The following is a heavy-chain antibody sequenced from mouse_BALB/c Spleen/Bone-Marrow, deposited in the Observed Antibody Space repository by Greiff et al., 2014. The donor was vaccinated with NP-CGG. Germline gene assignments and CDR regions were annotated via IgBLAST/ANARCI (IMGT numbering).Heavy chain of an antibody. Sequence: DVKLVESGGGLVEPGGSLKLSCAASGFTFSSYAMSWVRQTPEKRLEWVATISSGGSYTYYPDSVKGRFTISRDNAKNTLYLQMSSLRSEDTAMYYCARHGITRLLDYWGQGTTLPVSS. D-gene: IGHD2-4*01. CDR2: ISSGGSYT. CDR3: ARHGITRLLDY. CDR1: GFTFSSYA. J-gene: IGHJ2*01. V-gene: IGHV5-9-3*01.